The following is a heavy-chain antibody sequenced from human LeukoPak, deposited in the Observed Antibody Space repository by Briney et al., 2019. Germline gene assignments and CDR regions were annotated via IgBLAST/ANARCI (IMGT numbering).Heavy chain of an antibody. Sequence: SETLSLTCTVSGGSISSYYWSWIRQPPGKGLEWIGYIYYSGSTNYNPSLKSRVTISVDTSKNQFSLKLSSVTAADTAVYYCARQQPSQYFDYWGQGTLVTVSS. CDR3: ARQQPSQYFDY. D-gene: IGHD6-13*01. J-gene: IGHJ4*02. V-gene: IGHV4-59*01. CDR1: GGSISSYY. CDR2: IYYSGST.